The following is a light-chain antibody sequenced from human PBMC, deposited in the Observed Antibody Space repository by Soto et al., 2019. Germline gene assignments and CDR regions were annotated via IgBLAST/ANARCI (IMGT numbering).Light chain of an antibody. CDR2: EVS. Sequence: SVLTQPASVSGSPGHSITISCTGTSSDVGGYNYVAWYQQHPGKVPRLMIYEVSNRPSGVSNRFSGSKSGSTASLTISGLQAEDEADYYCISYTSSSTSYVFGTGTK. CDR3: ISYTSSSTSYV. V-gene: IGLV2-14*01. CDR1: SSDVGGYNY. J-gene: IGLJ1*01.